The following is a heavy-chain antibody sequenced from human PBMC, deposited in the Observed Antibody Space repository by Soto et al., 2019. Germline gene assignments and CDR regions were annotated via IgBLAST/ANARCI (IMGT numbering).Heavy chain of an antibody. CDR2: IKQDGSEK. CDR3: ARWEMATSHAFDI. CDR1: GFTLSSYW. J-gene: IGHJ3*02. D-gene: IGHD5-12*01. V-gene: IGHV3-7*01. Sequence: GGSLRLSCAASGFTLSSYWMSWVRQAPGKGLEWVANIKQDGSEKYYVDSVKGRFTISRDNAKNSLYLQMNSLRAEDTAVYYCARWEMATSHAFDIRDQGTMVTVSS.